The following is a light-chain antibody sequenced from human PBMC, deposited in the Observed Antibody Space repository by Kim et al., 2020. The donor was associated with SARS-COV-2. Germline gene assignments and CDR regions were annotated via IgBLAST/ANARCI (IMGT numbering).Light chain of an antibody. CDR3: QQYYSTPPA. V-gene: IGKV4-1*01. Sequence: VTINCQSSQSVLYSSNNKNYLAWYQQKPGQPPKLLIYWASTRESGVPDRFSGSGSGTDFTLTISSLQAEDVAVYYCQQYYSTPPAFGQGTKVDIK. CDR1: QSVLYSSNNKNY. CDR2: WAS. J-gene: IGKJ1*01.